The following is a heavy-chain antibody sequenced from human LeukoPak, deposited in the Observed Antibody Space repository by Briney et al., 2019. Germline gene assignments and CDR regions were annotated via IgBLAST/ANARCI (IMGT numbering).Heavy chain of an antibody. Sequence: GGSLRLSCAASGFTFTSYAMGWVRQAPGKGLEWVSSVSGSGDGTYYADSVKGRFTISRDNSKKTLDLHMDSLRAEDTAVYYCAKERPGENYGDYAVDYWGQGTMVTVSS. V-gene: IGHV3-23*01. J-gene: IGHJ4*02. D-gene: IGHD4-17*01. CDR1: GFTFTSYA. CDR2: VSGSGDGT. CDR3: AKERPGENYGDYAVDY.